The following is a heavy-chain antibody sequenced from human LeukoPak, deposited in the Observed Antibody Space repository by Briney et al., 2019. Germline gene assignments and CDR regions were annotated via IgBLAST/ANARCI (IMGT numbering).Heavy chain of an antibody. Sequence: SDTLSLTCTLSGGSISSYYWSWIRQPPGKGLEWIGYIYYIWSNNYNPSLKSRVTISLDTSKNQFSLKLSSVTAADTAVYYCARGGYYYGSGSRDRFDPWGQGTLVTVSS. V-gene: IGHV4-59*07. J-gene: IGHJ5*02. CDR2: IYYIWSN. D-gene: IGHD3-10*01. CDR1: GGSISSYY. CDR3: ARGGYYYGSGSRDRFDP.